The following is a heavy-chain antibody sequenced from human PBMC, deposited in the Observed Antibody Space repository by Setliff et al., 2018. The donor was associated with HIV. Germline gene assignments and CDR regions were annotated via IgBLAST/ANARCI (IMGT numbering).Heavy chain of an antibody. J-gene: IGHJ4*02. CDR1: GFTFSDYY. CDR2: LSGSSSQI. CDR3: ARHDVVRGAIDN. D-gene: IGHD3-10*01. V-gene: IGHV3-11*06. Sequence: GGSLRLSCAASGFTFSDYYMAWIRQAPGEGLEWISYLSGSSSQIKYADSVRGRFTISRDNGRNFLFLQMNSLTGDDTAVYYCARHDVVRGAIDNWGQGTLVTVSS.